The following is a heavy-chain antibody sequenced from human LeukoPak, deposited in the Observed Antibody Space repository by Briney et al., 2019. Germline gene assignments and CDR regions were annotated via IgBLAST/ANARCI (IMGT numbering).Heavy chain of an antibody. CDR2: IYYSGST. CDR1: GGSISSGGYY. V-gene: IGHV4-31*03. Sequence: PSETLSLTCTVSGGSISSGGYYWSWIRQHPGKGLEWIGYIYYSGSTYYNPSLKSRVTISVDTSKNQFSLKLSSVTAADTAVYYCARGAGSGALLGYWGQGTLVTVSS. J-gene: IGHJ4*02. D-gene: IGHD3-10*01. CDR3: ARGAGSGALLGY.